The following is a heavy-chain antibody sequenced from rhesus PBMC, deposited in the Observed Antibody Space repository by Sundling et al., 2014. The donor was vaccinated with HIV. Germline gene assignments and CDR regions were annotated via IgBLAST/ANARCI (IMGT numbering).Heavy chain of an antibody. J-gene: IGHJ4*01. Sequence: EVQLVESGGGLAKPGGSLRLSCAASGFSFSDYYMHWVRQAPGKGLEWVSGISSGGGTTYYADSVKGRFTISRDNSKTTFSLQMNSLTTEDTAVYYCATPVDTVGTVTPDYWGQGVLVTVSS. V-gene: IGHV3S42*01. CDR2: ISSGGGTT. D-gene: IGHD5-24*01. CDR1: GFSFSDYY. CDR3: ATPVDTVGTVTPDY.